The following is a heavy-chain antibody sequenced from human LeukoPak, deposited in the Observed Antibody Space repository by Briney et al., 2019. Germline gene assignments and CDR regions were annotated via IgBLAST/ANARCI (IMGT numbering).Heavy chain of an antibody. J-gene: IGHJ4*02. CDR2: IYTSGST. CDR1: GGSISSYY. Sequence: SENLSLTCAVSGGSISSYYWSWIRQPPGKGLEWIGYIYTSGSTNYNPSLKSRVTISVDTSKNQFSLKLSSVTAADTAVYYCARQDLVAGHYYFDYWGQGTLVTVSS. V-gene: IGHV4-4*09. CDR3: ARQDLVAGHYYFDY. D-gene: IGHD2-15*01.